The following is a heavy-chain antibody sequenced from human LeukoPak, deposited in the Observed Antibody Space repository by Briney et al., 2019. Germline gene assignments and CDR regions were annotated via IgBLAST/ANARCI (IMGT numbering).Heavy chain of an antibody. CDR3: ARALIGYYFDY. V-gene: IGHV3-30*02. CDR2: IRSDGSNK. CDR1: GFTFSSYG. Sequence: PGGSLRLSCAASGFTFSSYGMHWVRQAPGKGLEWVAFIRSDGSNKYYADSVRGRFTISRDNSKNTLYLQMNSLRAEDTAVYYCARALIGYYFDYWGQGTLVTVSS. J-gene: IGHJ4*02. D-gene: IGHD2-8*01.